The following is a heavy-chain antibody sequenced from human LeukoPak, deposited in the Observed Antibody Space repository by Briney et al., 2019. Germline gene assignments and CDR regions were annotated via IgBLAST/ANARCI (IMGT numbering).Heavy chain of an antibody. D-gene: IGHD1-26*01. CDR2: IIPIFGTA. V-gene: IGHV1-69*05. J-gene: IGHJ5*02. CDR3: ARDLPAVRSNRGHWFDP. Sequence: SVKVSCKASGGTFSSYAISWMQQAPGQGLEWMGRIIPIFGTANYAQKFQGRGTITTDESTSTAYMELSSLRSEDTAVYYCARDLPAVRSNRGHWFDPWGQGTLVTVSS. CDR1: GGTFSSYA.